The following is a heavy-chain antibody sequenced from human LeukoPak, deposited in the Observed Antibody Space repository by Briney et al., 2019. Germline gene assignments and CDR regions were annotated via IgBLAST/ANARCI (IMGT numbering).Heavy chain of an antibody. V-gene: IGHV1-24*01. CDR3: ATDEAGGWFDP. J-gene: IGHJ5*02. Sequence: ASVKVSCKVSGYTLTELSMHWVRQAPGKGLGWIGGFDPEDGETIYAQKFQGRVTMTEDTSTDTAYMELSSLRSEDTAVYYCATDEAGGWFDPWGQGTLVTVSS. CDR2: FDPEDGET. D-gene: IGHD6-19*01. CDR1: GYTLTELS.